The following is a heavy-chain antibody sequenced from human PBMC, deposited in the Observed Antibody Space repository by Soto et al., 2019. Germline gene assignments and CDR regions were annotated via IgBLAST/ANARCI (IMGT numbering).Heavy chain of an antibody. CDR2: LYSGGAT. V-gene: IGHV3-53*04. D-gene: IGHD3-10*01. CDR3: IRGRYGAEIH. CDR1: GVIVSSNY. Sequence: EVRLVESGGGLVQPGGSLRLSCAASGVIVSSNYMTWVRQAPGKGLEWVSLLYSGGATHYAASVKGRFTISSHSSQNTLFLQMNSLRTEDTATYYCIRGRYGAEIHWGQGTKVTVSS. J-gene: IGHJ4*02.